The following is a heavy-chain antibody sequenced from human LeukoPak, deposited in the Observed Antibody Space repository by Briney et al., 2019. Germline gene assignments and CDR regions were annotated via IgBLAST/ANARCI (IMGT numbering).Heavy chain of an antibody. CDR2: INWNGGST. V-gene: IGHV3-20*04. CDR1: GFTFDDYG. D-gene: IGHD1-26*01. Sequence: PGGSLRLSCAASGFTFDDYGMSWVRQAPGKGLEWVSGINWNGGSTGYADSVKGRFTISRDNAKNSLYLQMNSLRAEDTALYYCARGGTPSGSYLNFFGYWGQGTLVTVSS. CDR3: ARGGTPSGSYLNFFGY. J-gene: IGHJ4*02.